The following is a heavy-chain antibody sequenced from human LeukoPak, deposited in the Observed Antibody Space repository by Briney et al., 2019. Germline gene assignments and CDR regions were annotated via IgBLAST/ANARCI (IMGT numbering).Heavy chain of an antibody. CDR1: GYTFTTYY. J-gene: IGHJ4*02. CDR2: INPVGGST. Sequence: GASVKVSCKTSGYTFTTYYMHWVRQAPGQGLEWMGVINPVGGSTSYAPKFQGRVTMTRDTSTNTVYMELSSLRSDDTALYYCARDPSGSWQWFDYRGQGTLVTVSS. CDR3: ARDPSGSWQWFDY. V-gene: IGHV1-46*01. D-gene: IGHD1-26*01.